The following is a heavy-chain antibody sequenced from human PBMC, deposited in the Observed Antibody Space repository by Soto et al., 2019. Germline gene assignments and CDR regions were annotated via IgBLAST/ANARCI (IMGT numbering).Heavy chain of an antibody. CDR3: AHSLHSSSWKDPGFQH. CDR2: IYWDDDK. D-gene: IGHD6-13*01. J-gene: IGHJ1*01. Sequence: GLDLEWLALIYWDDDKRYSPSLRSRLTITKDTSKNQVVLTMTNMDPVDTATYYCAHSLHSSSWKDPGFQHWGQGTLVTVSS. V-gene: IGHV2-5*02.